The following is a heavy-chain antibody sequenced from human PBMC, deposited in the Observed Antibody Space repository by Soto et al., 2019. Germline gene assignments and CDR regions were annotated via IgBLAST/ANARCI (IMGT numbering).Heavy chain of an antibody. Sequence: QLQLQESGSGLVKPSQTLSLTCAVSGGSISSGGYSWSWIRQPPGKGLEWIGYIYHSGSTYYNPSLQRRVTRSVATSKSQFSLQLTSLTAADTAEYYGAGGIAATPLGYWGQGTLVTVSS. CDR1: GGSISSGGYS. CDR2: IYHSGST. V-gene: IGHV4-30-2*01. D-gene: IGHD6-13*01. J-gene: IGHJ4*02. CDR3: AGGIAATPLGY.